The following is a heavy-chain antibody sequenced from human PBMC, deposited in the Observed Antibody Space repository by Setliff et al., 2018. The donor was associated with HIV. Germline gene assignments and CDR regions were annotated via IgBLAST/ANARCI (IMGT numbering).Heavy chain of an antibody. J-gene: IGHJ3*01. CDR1: GYTFVNNG. V-gene: IGHV1-18*01. CDR2: NSAYNGNA. Sequence: ASVKVSCKASGYTFVNNGIGWVRQAPGQGPEWMGWNSAYNGNANDAQKFQDRITLTRDTSITTAYMELRSLTPDDTAVYSCARTRKVFGEFTAPFDVWGQGTMVTVS. D-gene: IGHD3-10*02. CDR3: ARTRKVFGEFTAPFDV.